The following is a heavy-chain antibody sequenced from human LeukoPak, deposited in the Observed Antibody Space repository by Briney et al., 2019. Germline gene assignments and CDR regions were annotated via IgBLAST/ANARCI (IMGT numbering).Heavy chain of an antibody. V-gene: IGHV3-48*03. D-gene: IGHD3-3*01. CDR3: ARQHYDFWLPADY. J-gene: IGHJ4*02. CDR1: GFSFSSYE. Sequence: GGSLRLSCAASGFSFSSYEMNWVRQAPGKGLEWVSYISTGSTIYYADSVKGRFTISRDNAENSLYLQMNSLRAEDTAVYYCARQHYDFWLPADYWGQGTLVTVSS. CDR2: ISTGSTI.